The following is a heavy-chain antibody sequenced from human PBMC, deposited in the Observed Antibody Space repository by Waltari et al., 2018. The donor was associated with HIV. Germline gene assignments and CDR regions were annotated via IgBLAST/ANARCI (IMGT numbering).Heavy chain of an antibody. D-gene: IGHD2-15*01. J-gene: IGHJ4*02. CDR1: GYTFISYS. CDR3: ARAPCSGGSCRLFDY. CDR2: INPSGNST. V-gene: IGHV1-46*01. Sequence: QVKRVPSGAEVKKPGASVKVSCKASGYTFISYSMHWVRKAPGQGLEWMGIINPSGNSTSYVQKFQGRLTMTRDTSTSTVYMELSSLRSEDTAVYYCARAPCSGGSCRLFDYWGQGTLVTVSS.